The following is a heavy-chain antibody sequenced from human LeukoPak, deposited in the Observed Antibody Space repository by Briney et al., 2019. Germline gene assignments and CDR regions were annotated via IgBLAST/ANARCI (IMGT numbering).Heavy chain of an antibody. D-gene: IGHD2-2*01. V-gene: IGHV4-4*09. J-gene: IGHJ3*02. CDR2: IYTSGST. Sequence: SETLSLTYTVSGSISSYYWSWIRQPPGEGLEWIGYIYTSGSTNYNPSLKSRVTISVDTSKNQFSLDLSSVTAADTAVYYCARQKCTSTSCLTKNAFDIWGQGTMVTVSS. CDR1: GSISSYY. CDR3: ARQKCTSTSCLTKNAFDI.